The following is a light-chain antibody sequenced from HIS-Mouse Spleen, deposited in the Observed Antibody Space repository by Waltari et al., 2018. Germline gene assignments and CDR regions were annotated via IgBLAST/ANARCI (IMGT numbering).Light chain of an antibody. CDR3: MMWHSSAWV. CDR2: YKSDSDK. CDR1: SGINVGTYR. J-gene: IGLJ3*02. V-gene: IGLV5-45*02. Sequence: QAVLTQPSSLSASPGASASLTCTLRSGINVGTYRIYWYQQKPGSPPQYPLRYKSDSDKQQGCVVTSRFSGSKDASASAGSLLISGRQSEDEADYYCMMWHSSAWVFGGGTKLTVL.